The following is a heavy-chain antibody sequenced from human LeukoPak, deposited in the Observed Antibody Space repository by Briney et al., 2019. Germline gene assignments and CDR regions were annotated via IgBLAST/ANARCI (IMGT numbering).Heavy chain of an antibody. CDR1: GGSISSYY. J-gene: IGHJ4*02. Sequence: PSETLSLTCTVSGGSISSYYWSWIRQPPGKGLECIGYIYYSGSTNYNPSLKSRVTISVGTSKNQFSLKLSSVTAADTAVYYCTRGRLQVTYWGQGTLVTVSS. CDR2: IYYSGST. D-gene: IGHD2-21*01. V-gene: IGHV4-59*08. CDR3: TRGRLQVTY.